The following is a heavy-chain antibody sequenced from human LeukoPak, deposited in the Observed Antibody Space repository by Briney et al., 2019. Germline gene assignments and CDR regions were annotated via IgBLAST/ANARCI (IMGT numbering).Heavy chain of an antibody. CDR2: MNPNTGRT. CDR1: RYTFTSYD. D-gene: IGHD3-22*01. J-gene: IGHJ4*02. Sequence: ASVKVSCKASRYTFTSYDINWVREAAGQGLERMGWMNPNTGRTGFAQRFQGRLSMTRDTSISTAYMELSSLRSDDTAVYYCARLSQTPDYYSNGGYYFLGYWGQGTPVTVSS. CDR3: ARLSQTPDYYSNGGYYFLGY. V-gene: IGHV1-8*01.